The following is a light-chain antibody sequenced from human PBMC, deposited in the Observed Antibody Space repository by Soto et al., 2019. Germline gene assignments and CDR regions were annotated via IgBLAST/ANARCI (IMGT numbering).Light chain of an antibody. Sequence: DIQMTQSPSSLSASVGDRVTITCRASQSISSYLNWYQQKPGKDPKLLIYAASSLQSGVPSRFSGSGSGTDFTLTISSLQPEDFATYYCHRNYSTPLDPLGQGTRLEI. CDR2: AAS. CDR1: QSISSY. J-gene: IGKJ2*01. V-gene: IGKV1-39*01. CDR3: HRNYSTPLDP.